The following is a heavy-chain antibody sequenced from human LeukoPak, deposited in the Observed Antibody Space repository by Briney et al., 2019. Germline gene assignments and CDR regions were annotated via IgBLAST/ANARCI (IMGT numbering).Heavy chain of an antibody. CDR3: ERRQGPRFDS. CDR1: GGSSSSSSYY. V-gene: IGHV4-39*01. Sequence: PSETLSLTCTVSGGSSSSSSYYWGWIRQPPGKGLEWIATIYYSGSTYYNPSLKSRVTLSVDTSKNQFSLHLSSATAADTAVYYCERRQGPRFDSWGQGTLVTVSS. J-gene: IGHJ4*02. CDR2: IYYSGST.